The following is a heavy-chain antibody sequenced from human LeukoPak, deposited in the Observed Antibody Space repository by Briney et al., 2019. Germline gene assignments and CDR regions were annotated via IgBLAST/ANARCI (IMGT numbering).Heavy chain of an antibody. J-gene: IGHJ4*02. CDR1: GFTFSRYG. V-gene: IGHV3-33*06. CDR3: AKDGVGATSLDC. D-gene: IGHD1-26*01. CDR2: IWHDGSYE. Sequence: GGSLRLSCAASGFTFSRYGMHWVRQAPGKGLKWVAVIWHDGSYEYYADSVKGRFTISRDSSKNTLYLQMNSLRAEDTAVYYCAKDGVGATSLDCWGQGTLVTVSS.